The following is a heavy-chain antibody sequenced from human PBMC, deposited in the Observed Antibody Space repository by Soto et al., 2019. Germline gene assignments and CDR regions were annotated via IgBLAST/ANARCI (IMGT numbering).Heavy chain of an antibody. D-gene: IGHD3-10*01. CDR2: INPNSGGT. Sequence: QVQLVQSGAEVKKPGASVKVSCKASGYTFTGYYMHWVRQAPGQGHEWMGWINPNSGGTNYAQKFEGRVTMTRDTSISTAYMELSRLRSDDTAVYYCARNRGSGYYYYGMDVWGQGTTVTVSS. CDR1: GYTFTGYY. V-gene: IGHV1-2*02. CDR3: ARNRGSGYYYYGMDV. J-gene: IGHJ6*02.